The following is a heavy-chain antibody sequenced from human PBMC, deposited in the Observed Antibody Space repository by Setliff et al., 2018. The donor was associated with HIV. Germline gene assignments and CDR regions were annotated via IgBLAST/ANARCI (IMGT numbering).Heavy chain of an antibody. CDR1: GYSISSGSYY. CDR2: IYNSGST. Sequence: PSETLSLTCGVSGYSISSGSYYWSWIRQPAGKGLEWIGRIYNSGSTIYNPSLKSRVTLSLDTSKNQFSLKLSSVTAADTAMYYCAGGEGIVGAWKTWLDPWGQGTLVTVSS. CDR3: AGGEGIVGAWKTWLDP. J-gene: IGHJ5*02. D-gene: IGHD1-26*01. V-gene: IGHV4-61*02.